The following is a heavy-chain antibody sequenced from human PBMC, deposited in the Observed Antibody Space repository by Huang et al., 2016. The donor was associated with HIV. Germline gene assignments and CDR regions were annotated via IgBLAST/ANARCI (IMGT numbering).Heavy chain of an antibody. J-gene: IGHJ3*02. V-gene: IGHV1-24*01. CDR1: GYTVTELS. CDR2: FAPEHGET. D-gene: IGHD2-21*01. CDR3: AAGYDTYYDI. Sequence: QVQLVQSGAEVKKPGASVKVSCKVSGYTVTELSIHWVRQAPGKGLEWMGGFAPEHGETSYAQNFQGRVTMTEDTSTDTAYMELHSLRPEDTAVYYCAAGYDTYYDIWGQGTMVIASS.